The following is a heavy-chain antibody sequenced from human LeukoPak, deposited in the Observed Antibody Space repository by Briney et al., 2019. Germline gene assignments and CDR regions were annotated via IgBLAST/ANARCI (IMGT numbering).Heavy chain of an antibody. CDR3: ARQFGKRNWFDP. CDR2: ISSSSTI. D-gene: IGHD3-10*01. J-gene: IGHJ5*02. Sequence: GGSLRLSCAASGFTFSSYSMNWVRQAPGKGLEWVSYISSSSTIYYADSVKGRFTISRDNAKNSLYLQMDSLRAEDTAVYYCARQFGKRNWFDPWGQGTLVTVSS. V-gene: IGHV3-48*04. CDR1: GFTFSSYS.